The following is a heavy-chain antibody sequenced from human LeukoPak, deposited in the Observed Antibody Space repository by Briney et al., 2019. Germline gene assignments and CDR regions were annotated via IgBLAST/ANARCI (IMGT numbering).Heavy chain of an antibody. J-gene: IGHJ4*02. V-gene: IGHV3-30-3*01. CDR2: ISYDGSNK. Sequence: NPGGSLRLSCVASGFTFSSYAMHWVRQAPGKGLEWVAVISYDGSNKYYADSVKGRFTISRDNSKNTLYLQMNSLRAEDTAVYYCADTPGTAMAKELDYWGQGTLVTVSS. CDR3: ADTPGTAMAKELDY. D-gene: IGHD5-18*01. CDR1: GFTFSSYA.